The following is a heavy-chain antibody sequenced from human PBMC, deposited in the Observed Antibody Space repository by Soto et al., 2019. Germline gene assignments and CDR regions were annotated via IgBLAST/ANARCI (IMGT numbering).Heavy chain of an antibody. CDR1: GFTFSSYG. CDR3: APYCSGGNCYLFDY. V-gene: IGHV3-23*01. J-gene: IGHJ4*02. Sequence: EVPLLESGGGLVQPGESLRLSCAASGFTFSSYGMYWVRQAPGKGLEWVSSISSGGSTYYADSVKGRFTISRDNSKNTLYLQMNTLRAEDTDVYYCAPYCSGGNCYLFDYWGQGTLVTVSS. D-gene: IGHD2-15*01. CDR2: ISSGGST.